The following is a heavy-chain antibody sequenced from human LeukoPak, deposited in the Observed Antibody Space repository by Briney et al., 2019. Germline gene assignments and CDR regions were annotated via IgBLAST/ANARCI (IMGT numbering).Heavy chain of an antibody. Sequence: SETLSLTCTVSGGSNNSYYWSWIRQPPGKGLEWIGYTHPSGNTNYSPSLKSRVTMSVDTSKNQFSLKLSSVTAADTAVYYCAREYSSSSPLDYWGQGTLVTVSS. V-gene: IGHV4-59*12. CDR2: THPSGNT. J-gene: IGHJ4*02. CDR1: GGSNNSYY. D-gene: IGHD6-6*01. CDR3: AREYSSSSPLDY.